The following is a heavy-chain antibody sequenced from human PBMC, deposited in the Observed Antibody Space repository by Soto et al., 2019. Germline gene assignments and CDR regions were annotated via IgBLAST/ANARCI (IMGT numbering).Heavy chain of an antibody. CDR2: IIPIFGTA. CDR1: GGTFSSYA. CDR3: AARVGAMIVVAPPDY. D-gene: IGHD3-22*01. Sequence: ASVKVSCKASGGTFSSYAISWVRQAPGQGLEWMGGIIPIFGTANYAQKFQDRVTITADESTSTAYMELSSLRSEDTAVYYCAARVGAMIVVAPPDYWGQGTLVTV. J-gene: IGHJ4*02. V-gene: IGHV1-69*13.